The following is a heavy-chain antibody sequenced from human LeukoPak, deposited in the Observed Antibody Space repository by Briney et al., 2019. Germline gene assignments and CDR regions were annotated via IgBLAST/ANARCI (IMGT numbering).Heavy chain of an antibody. Sequence: GSSVKVSCKASGGTFRTYSVTWVRQAPGQGLEWMGGIIPIFGTPNYAQKFQGRVKVTTDDATGTAYMELSSLMSEDTAIYYCARVDQYHFYLDVWGKGTPVTVSS. J-gene: IGHJ6*03. CDR2: IIPIFGTP. CDR1: GGTFRTYS. CDR3: ARVDQYHFYLDV. V-gene: IGHV1-69*05.